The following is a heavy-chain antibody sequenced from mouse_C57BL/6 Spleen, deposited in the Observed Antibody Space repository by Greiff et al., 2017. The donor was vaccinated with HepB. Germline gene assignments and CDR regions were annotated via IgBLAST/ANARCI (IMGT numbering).Heavy chain of an antibody. CDR1: GYAFSSSW. CDR2: IYPGDGDT. D-gene: IGHD1-1*01. Sequence: VQGVESGPELVKPGASVKISCKASGYAFSSSWMNWVKQRPGKGLEWIGRIYPGDGDTNYNGKFKGKATLTADKSSSTAYMQLSSLTSEDSAVYFCAINYGSSHWYFDVWGTGTTVTVSS. CDR3: AINYGSSHWYFDV. V-gene: IGHV1-82*01. J-gene: IGHJ1*03.